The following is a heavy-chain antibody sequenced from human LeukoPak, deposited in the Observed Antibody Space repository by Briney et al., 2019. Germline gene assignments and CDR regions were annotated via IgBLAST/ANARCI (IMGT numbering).Heavy chain of an antibody. CDR2: ISGSGGST. V-gene: IGHV3-23*01. CDR3: AKGNGYSYGRYYFDY. J-gene: IGHJ4*02. Sequence: GGSLRLSCAASGFTFSTYSMSWVRQAPGKGLEWVSAISGSGGSTYYADSVKGRFTISRDNSKNTLYLRMNSLRAEDTAVYYCAKGNGYSYGRYYFDYWGQGTLVTVSS. D-gene: IGHD5-18*01. CDR1: GFTFSTYS.